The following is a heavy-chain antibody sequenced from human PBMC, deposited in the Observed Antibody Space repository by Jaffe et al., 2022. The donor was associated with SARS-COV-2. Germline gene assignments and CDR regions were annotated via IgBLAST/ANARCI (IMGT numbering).Heavy chain of an antibody. J-gene: IGHJ3*02. V-gene: IGHV3-21*01. CDR2: ISSYSTYI. Sequence: EVQLVESGGGLVRPGGSLKLSCVASGFTFSGYSFNWVRQAPGKGLEWVSSISSYSTYIYYADSVKGRFTISRDNAKNSLFLHMSGLRAEDTALYYCARVYSVPRGVFTTFALDIWGQGTVVTVSS. D-gene: IGHD3-10*01. CDR1: GFTFSGYS. CDR3: ARVYSVPRGVFTTFALDI.